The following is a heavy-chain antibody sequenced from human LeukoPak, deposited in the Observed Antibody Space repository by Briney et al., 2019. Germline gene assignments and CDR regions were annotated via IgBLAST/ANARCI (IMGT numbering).Heavy chain of an antibody. V-gene: IGHV3-74*01. Sequence: GGSLRLSCAVSGFTFSSYWMHWVRQAPGKGLVWVSRINSDGSSTSYADSVKGRFTISRDNAKNTLYLQMNSLRVEDTAVYYCASHCSSTSCLDYWGQGTLVTVSS. CDR1: GFTFSSYW. J-gene: IGHJ4*02. CDR2: INSDGSST. CDR3: ASHCSSTSCLDY. D-gene: IGHD2-2*01.